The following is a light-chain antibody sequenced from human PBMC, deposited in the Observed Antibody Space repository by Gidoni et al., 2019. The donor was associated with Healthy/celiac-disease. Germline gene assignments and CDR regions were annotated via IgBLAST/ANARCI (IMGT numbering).Light chain of an antibody. CDR3: QQYYSTPRT. CDR2: WAS. J-gene: IGKJ1*01. V-gene: IGKV4-1*01. CDR1: QSVLYSSNHKNY. Sequence: DIVMPQSPDSLAVSLVERATINCKSSQSVLYSSNHKNYLAWYQQKPGQPPKLLIYWASTRESGVPDRFSGSGSGTDFTLTISSLQAEDVAVYYCQQYYSTPRTFGQGTKVEIK.